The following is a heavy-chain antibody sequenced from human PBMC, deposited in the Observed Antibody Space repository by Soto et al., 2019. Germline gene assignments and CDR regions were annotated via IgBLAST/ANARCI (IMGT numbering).Heavy chain of an antibody. J-gene: IGHJ6*02. D-gene: IGHD5-18*01. CDR3: ACIFSGGYSYGFYYHGMDV. CDR2: IFYSGST. CDR1: GGSISSSSYY. Sequence: QLQLQESGPGLVKPSETLSLTCTVSGGSISSSSYYWGWIRQPPGKGLEGIGSIFYSGSTYYNPSLKSRVTISVDTSKNQFSLKLSSVTAADTAVYYCACIFSGGYSYGFYYHGMDVWGQGTTVTVSS. V-gene: IGHV4-39*01.